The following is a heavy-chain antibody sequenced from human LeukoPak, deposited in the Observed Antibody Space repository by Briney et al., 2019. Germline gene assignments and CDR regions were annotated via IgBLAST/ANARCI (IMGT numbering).Heavy chain of an antibody. CDR1: GYTFTGYY. D-gene: IGHD3-16*01. Sequence: GASVKVSCKASGYTFTGYYMHWVRQAPGQGLEWMEWINPNSGGTNYAQKFQGRVTMTRDASISAAYMELSRLTSDDTAVYCARVRVGEDLDYWGQGTLVTVSS. CDR3: RVRVGEDLDY. CDR2: INPNSGGT. V-gene: IGHV1-2*02. J-gene: IGHJ4*02.